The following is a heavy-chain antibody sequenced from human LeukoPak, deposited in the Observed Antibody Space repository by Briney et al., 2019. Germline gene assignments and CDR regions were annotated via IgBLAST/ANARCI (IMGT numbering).Heavy chain of an antibody. Sequence: PGGSLRLSCAASGFTFSSYSMHWVRQAPGKGLEYVSGISSNGGSTWYAGSVKGRFTISRDNSKNTVDLQLGSLRIEDTAVYHCARMTLYGSGTVHWGQGILVTVSS. J-gene: IGHJ4*02. CDR1: GFTFSSYS. V-gene: IGHV3-64*02. CDR2: ISSNGGST. D-gene: IGHD3-10*01. CDR3: ARMTLYGSGTVH.